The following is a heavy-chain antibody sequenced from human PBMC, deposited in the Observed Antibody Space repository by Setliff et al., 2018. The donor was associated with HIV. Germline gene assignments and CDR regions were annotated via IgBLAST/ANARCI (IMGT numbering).Heavy chain of an antibody. J-gene: IGHJ6*04. V-gene: IGHV1-8*01. CDR1: GYTFTSHG. Sequence: ASVKVSCKASGYTFTSHGISWVRQAPGQGLEWMGWMNPNSGVSGYAQKFQGRVTMTRDTSISTAYMELSSLTSEDTGVYYCASGKGVGGVIITGGLDVWGKGTTVTVSS. D-gene: IGHD3-10*01. CDR3: ASGKGVGGVIITGGLDV. CDR2: MNPNSGVS.